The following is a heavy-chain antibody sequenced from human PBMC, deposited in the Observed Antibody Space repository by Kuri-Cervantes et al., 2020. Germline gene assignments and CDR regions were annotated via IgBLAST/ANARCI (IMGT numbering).Heavy chain of an antibody. D-gene: IGHD4-17*01. V-gene: IGHV4-59*01. CDR2: TYYSGIT. CDR3: ARNYGDYPHDAFDI. J-gene: IGHJ3*02. Sequence: SETLSLTCTVSGVPINSDYWSWIRQPPGKGLEWIGNTYYSGITNYNLSLKSRVSISVDTSKNQFSLKLNSVTAADTAVYYCARNYGDYPHDAFDIWGQGTMVTVSS. CDR1: GVPINSDY.